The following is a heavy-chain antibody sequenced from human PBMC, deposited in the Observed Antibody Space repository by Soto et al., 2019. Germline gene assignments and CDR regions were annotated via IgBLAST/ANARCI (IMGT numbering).Heavy chain of an antibody. CDR2: VNHSGNT. J-gene: IGHJ4*02. CDR1: GGSFSGYY. V-gene: IGHV4-34*01. Sequence: QVQLQQWGARLLKPSETLSITCAVYGGSFSGYYWSWIRQPPGKGLEWIGEVNHSGNTNENPSLKSRVTISVDTSKNQFSLKLRSVTAADTAVYYCARGNTMTAAVQGGAPDKYYFDSWGQGGLVTVSS. D-gene: IGHD3-22*01. CDR3: ARGNTMTAAVQGGAPDKYYFDS.